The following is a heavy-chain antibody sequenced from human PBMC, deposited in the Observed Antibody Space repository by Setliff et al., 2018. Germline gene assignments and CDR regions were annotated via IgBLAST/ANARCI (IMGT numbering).Heavy chain of an antibody. CDR3: ARQGGNYYFQY. Sequence: ASVKVSCKASGYTFTSYGVSWVRQAPGQGLEWMGWISAYAQKFQGRVTMTTDTPTSTAYMELSSLTSEDMAVYYCARQGGNYYFQYWGQGTLVTVSS. CDR2: ISA. D-gene: IGHD3-16*01. CDR1: GYTFTSYG. V-gene: IGHV1-18*03. J-gene: IGHJ4*02.